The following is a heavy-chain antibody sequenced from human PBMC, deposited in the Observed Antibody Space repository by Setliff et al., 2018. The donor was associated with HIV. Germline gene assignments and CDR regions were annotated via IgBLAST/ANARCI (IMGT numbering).Heavy chain of an antibody. CDR3: VRGVQSPPHYSYYYMDV. CDR2: IIPILGVA. D-gene: IGHD3-3*01. V-gene: IGHV1-69*02. Sequence: SVKVSCKASRSTFNSHTINWVRQAPGQGLDWMGRIIPILGVANYAQRFKGKVTITADKSTSTAYMELTSLGFDDSAMYYCVRGVQSPPHYSYYYMDVWGEGTMVTVSS. J-gene: IGHJ6*03. CDR1: RSTFNSHT.